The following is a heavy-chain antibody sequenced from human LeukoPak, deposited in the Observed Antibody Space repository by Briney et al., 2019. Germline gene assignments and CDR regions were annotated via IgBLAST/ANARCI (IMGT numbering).Heavy chain of an antibody. J-gene: IGHJ4*02. CDR3: ARVGDYDFWSGYYTGYFDY. CDR1: GSTFSSYS. CDR2: ISSSSSYI. Sequence: PGGSLRLSCAASGSTFSSYSMNWVRQAPGRGLEWVSSISSSSSYIYYADSVKGRFTISRDNAKNSLYLQMNSLRAEDTAVYYCARVGDYDFWSGYYTGYFDYWGQGTLVTVSS. V-gene: IGHV3-21*01. D-gene: IGHD3-3*01.